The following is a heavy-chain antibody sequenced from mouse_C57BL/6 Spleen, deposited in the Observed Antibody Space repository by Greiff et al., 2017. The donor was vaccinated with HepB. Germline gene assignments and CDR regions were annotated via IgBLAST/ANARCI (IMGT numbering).Heavy chain of an antibody. CDR3: ARHKDKGDGYYEAWLAY. CDR1: GYTFTEYT. D-gene: IGHD2-3*01. V-gene: IGHV1-62-2*01. J-gene: IGHJ3*01. Sequence: QVQLQQSGAELVKPGASVKLSCKASGYTFTEYTIHWVKQRSGQGLEWIGWFYPGSGSIKYNEKFKDKATLTADKSSSTVYMELSRLTSEDSAVYFCARHKDKGDGYYEAWLAYWGQGTLVTVSS. CDR2: FYPGSGSI.